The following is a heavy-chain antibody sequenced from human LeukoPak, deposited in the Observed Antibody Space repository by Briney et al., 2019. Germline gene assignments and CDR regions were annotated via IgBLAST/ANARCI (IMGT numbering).Heavy chain of an antibody. D-gene: IGHD3-22*01. CDR2: IYYSGSTY. Sequence: PSETLSLTCTVSGGSISSYYWSWIRQPPGKGLEWIGYIYYSGSTYYYNPSLKSRVTMSVDTSKNQFSLKLSSVTAADTAVYYCARQYYYDGSGAFQHWGQGTLVTVSS. V-gene: IGHV4-59*08. CDR1: GGSISSYY. J-gene: IGHJ1*01. CDR3: ARQYYYDGSGAFQH.